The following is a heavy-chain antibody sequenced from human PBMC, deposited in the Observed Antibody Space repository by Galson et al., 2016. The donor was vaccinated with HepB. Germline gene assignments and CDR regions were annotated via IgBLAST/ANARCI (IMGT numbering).Heavy chain of an antibody. J-gene: IGHJ5*02. Sequence: SLRLSCAISGVIFSDHAMHWVRQAPGQGLEWVAVTSSDGSNDYYVDSVKGRFAISRDNSKNTLYLEMNSQRGEDTAVYYCGKGGTGIAVPVDLWGQGTLVTVSS. CDR2: TSSDGSND. V-gene: IGHV3-30*18. CDR1: GVIFSDHA. D-gene: IGHD1-1*01. CDR3: GKGGTGIAVPVDL.